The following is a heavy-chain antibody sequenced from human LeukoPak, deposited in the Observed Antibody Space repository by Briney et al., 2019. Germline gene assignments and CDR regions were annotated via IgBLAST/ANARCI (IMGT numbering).Heavy chain of an antibody. CDR2: ITGNSDAI. D-gene: IGHD7-27*01. J-gene: IGHJ4*02. CDR1: GFTINPFNHYW. V-gene: IGHV3-9*01. Sequence: PGGSLRLSCVASGFTINPFNHYWMHWVRQAPGKGLEWVSGITGNSDAIDYADSVKGRFTISRDNAKNSLYLQMNSLRAEDTALYYCTKGNWGSPFDYWGQGALVTVSS. CDR3: TKGNWGSPFDY.